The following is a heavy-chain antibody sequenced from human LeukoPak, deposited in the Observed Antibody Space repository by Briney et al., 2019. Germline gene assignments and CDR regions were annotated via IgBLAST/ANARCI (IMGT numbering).Heavy chain of an antibody. V-gene: IGHV4-39*07. D-gene: IGHD3-16*01. CDR3: ASLRLGATDY. CDR1: GGSISSSTYY. J-gene: IGHJ4*02. CDR2: IYYSGST. Sequence: SETLSLTCTVSGGSISSSTYYWGWIRQPPGKGLEWIGTIYYSGSTYYNPSLKSRVTISVDTSKNQFSLKLSSVTAADTAVYYCASLRLGATDYWGQGTLVTVSS.